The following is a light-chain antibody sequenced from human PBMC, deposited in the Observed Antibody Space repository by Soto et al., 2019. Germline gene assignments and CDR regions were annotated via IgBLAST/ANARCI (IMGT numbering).Light chain of an antibody. CDR3: QQRSNWPAVT. CDR2: DAS. CDR1: QSVSSY. J-gene: IGKJ3*01. Sequence: EIVLTQSPATLSLSPRERATLSCRASQSVSSYLAWYQQRPGQAPRLLIYDASSRATGIPARFSGSGSGTDFTLTISSLEPEDFAVYYCQQRSNWPAVTFGPGTQVDIK. V-gene: IGKV3-11*01.